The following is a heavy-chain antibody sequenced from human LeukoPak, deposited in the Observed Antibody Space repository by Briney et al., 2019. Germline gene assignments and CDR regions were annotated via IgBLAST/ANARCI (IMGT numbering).Heavy chain of an antibody. D-gene: IGHD2-2*01. J-gene: IGHJ4*02. CDR3: ARDQRYCSSSSCPWEPFDY. Sequence: GGSLILSCAASGFTFSSYWMSWVRQAPGKGLEWVANIKQDGSEKYYVDSVKGRFTISRDNAKNSLYLQMNSLRAEDTGVYYCARDQRYCSSSSCPWEPFDYWGQGTLVTVSS. V-gene: IGHV3-7*05. CDR2: IKQDGSEK. CDR1: GFTFSSYW.